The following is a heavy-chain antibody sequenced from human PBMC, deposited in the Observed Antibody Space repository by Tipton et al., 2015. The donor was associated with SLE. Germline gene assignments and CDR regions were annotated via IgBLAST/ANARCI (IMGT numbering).Heavy chain of an antibody. J-gene: IGHJ4*02. D-gene: IGHD6-13*01. V-gene: IGHV4-39*07. CDR2: TYYSGST. CDR3: ARFRSSWSYFDY. Sequence: LRLSCTVSGGSVSSGTYYWGWIRQPPGKGLEWIGSTYYSGSTYYNPSLKSRVTISIDTSKNQFSLKLTSVTAADTAVYYCARFRSSWSYFDYWGQGTLVTVSS. CDR1: GGSVSSGTYY.